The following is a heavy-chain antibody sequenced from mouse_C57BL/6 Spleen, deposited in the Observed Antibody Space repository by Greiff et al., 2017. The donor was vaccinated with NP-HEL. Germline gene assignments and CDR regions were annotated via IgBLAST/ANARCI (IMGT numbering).Heavy chain of an antibody. CDR2: IDPNSGGT. CDR1: GYTFTSYW. J-gene: IGHJ4*01. V-gene: IGHV1-72*01. Sequence: QVQLQQPGAELVKPGASVKLSCKASGYTFTSYWMHWVKQRPGRGLEWIGRIDPNSGGTKYNEKFKSKATLTVDKPSSTAYMQLSSLTSEDSAVYYCATRGYGNYDAMDYWGQGTSVTVSS. D-gene: IGHD2-10*02. CDR3: ATRGYGNYDAMDY.